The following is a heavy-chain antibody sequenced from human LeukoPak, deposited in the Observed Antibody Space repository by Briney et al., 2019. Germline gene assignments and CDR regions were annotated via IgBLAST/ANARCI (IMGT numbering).Heavy chain of an antibody. V-gene: IGHV3-7*01. Sequence: GGSLRLSCAASGFTFSNAWMSWVRQAPGKGLEWVANIKQDGSEKYYVDSVEGRFTISRDNAKNSLYLQMNSLRAEDTAVYYCAREWYYYDSSGYQTLFDYWGQGTLVTVSS. CDR1: GFTFSNAW. CDR2: IKQDGSEK. CDR3: AREWYYYDSSGYQTLFDY. D-gene: IGHD3-22*01. J-gene: IGHJ4*02.